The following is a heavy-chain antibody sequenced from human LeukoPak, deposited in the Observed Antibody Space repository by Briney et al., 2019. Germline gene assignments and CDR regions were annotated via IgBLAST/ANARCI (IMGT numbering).Heavy chain of an antibody. J-gene: IGHJ1*01. CDR3: ARGRLLLQH. CDR1: GGSISSSSYY. CDR2: IYYSGST. Sequence: SETLSLTCTVSGGSISSSSYYWGWIRQPPGKGLEWIGSIYYSGSTYYNPSLKSRVTISVDTSKNQFSLKLSSVTAADTAVYYCARGRLLLQHWGQGTLVTVSS. D-gene: IGHD2-21*02. V-gene: IGHV4-39*07.